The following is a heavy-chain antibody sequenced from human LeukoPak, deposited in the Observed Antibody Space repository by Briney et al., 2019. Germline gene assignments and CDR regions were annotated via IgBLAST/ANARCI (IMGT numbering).Heavy chain of an antibody. Sequence: ASVKVSCKASGYTFTSYGISWVRQAPGQGLEWMGWISAYNGNTNYAQKLQGRVTMTTDTSTSTAYMELRSLRSDDMAVHYCARRLYGDYEEDYWGQGTLVTVSS. J-gene: IGHJ4*02. V-gene: IGHV1-18*03. CDR2: ISAYNGNT. D-gene: IGHD4-17*01. CDR3: ARRLYGDYEEDY. CDR1: GYTFTSYG.